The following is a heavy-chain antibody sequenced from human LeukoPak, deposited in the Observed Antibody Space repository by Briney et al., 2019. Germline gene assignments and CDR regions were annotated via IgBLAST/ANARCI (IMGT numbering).Heavy chain of an antibody. CDR1: GFIFSNYD. CDR2: ITGSGRTK. D-gene: IGHD6-19*01. V-gene: IGHV3-48*01. Sequence: GGSLRLSCAASGFIFSNYDMNWVGPAPGKGLEWVLYITGSGRTKSYPDSVKGRFTISRANTENSVYLQMNSLRAEDTAVYYCARPTSSGWYSHWGQGTMATVSS. J-gene: IGHJ3*01. CDR3: ARPTSSGWYSH.